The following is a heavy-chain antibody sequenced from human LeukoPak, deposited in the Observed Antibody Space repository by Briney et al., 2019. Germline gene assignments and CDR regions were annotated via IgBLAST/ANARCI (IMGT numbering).Heavy chain of an antibody. J-gene: IGHJ4*02. CDR3: ARGASGYGNFDY. D-gene: IGHD5-12*01. CDR1: GFSFNTYW. CDR2: IYSDGSST. Sequence: GGSLRLSCAASGFSFNTYWMHWVRQAPGKELVWVSRIYSDGSSTYYADSVKGRFTCSRDNAKNTVYLQMNSLRAEDTAVYYCARGASGYGNFDYWGQGTLVTVSS. V-gene: IGHV3-74*01.